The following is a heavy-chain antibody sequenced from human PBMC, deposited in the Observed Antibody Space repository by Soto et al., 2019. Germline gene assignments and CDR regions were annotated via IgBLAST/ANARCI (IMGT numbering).Heavy chain of an antibody. Sequence: QVQLVESGGGVVQPGRSLRLSCAASGFTFSSYGMHWVRQAPGKGLERVAVIGYDGSNKYYADSVKGRLPISRDNSKNTLYVEMNSLRAEDTAVYYCARDELAGIAAAGPSGHNYYYYGMDVCGHGTTVTVSS. CDR3: ARDELAGIAAAGPSGHNYYYYGMDV. J-gene: IGHJ6*02. CDR2: IGYDGSNK. V-gene: IGHV3-33*01. CDR1: GFTFSSYG. D-gene: IGHD6-13*01.